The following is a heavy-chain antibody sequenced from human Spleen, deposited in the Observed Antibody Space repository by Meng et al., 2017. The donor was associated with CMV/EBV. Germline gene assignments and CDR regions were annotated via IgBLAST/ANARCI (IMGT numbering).Heavy chain of an antibody. CDR2: INPNSGGT. J-gene: IGHJ5*02. D-gene: IGHD3-3*01. CDR3: ARGFTYYDFWSGYPNWFDP. CDR1: GYTFTGYN. V-gene: IGHV1-2*02. Sequence: ASVKVSCKASGYTFTGYNMHWVRQAPGQGLEWMGWINPNSGGTNYAQKFQGRVTMTRDTSISTAYMELSRLRSDDTAVYYCARGFTYYDFWSGYPNWFDPWGQGTLVTVSS.